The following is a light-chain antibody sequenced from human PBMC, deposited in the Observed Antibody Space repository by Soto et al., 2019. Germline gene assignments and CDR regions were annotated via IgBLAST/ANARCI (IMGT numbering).Light chain of an antibody. CDR2: EVT. J-gene: IGLJ2*01. V-gene: IGLV2-14*01. CDR3: SSSTSSSTVV. Sequence: QYVLTQPASVSGSPGQSITISCTGTSSDVGGYNYVSWYQQHPGKAPKLMIYEVTNRPSGVSNRFSGSKSVNTASLTISGLQAEDEADYYCSSSTSSSTVVFGGGTQLTVL. CDR1: SSDVGGYNY.